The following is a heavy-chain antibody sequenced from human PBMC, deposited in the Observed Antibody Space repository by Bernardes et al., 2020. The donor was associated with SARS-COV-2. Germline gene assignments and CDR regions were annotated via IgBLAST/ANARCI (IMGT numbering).Heavy chain of an antibody. Sequence: GWSLRLSCEASGFSFSEYAMNWVRQAPGQGLEWLSYISSRSTTIYVADTVKGRFAISRDNAKNSVYLQMNSLRAEDTAVYYCARGRGAVAPMDHWGQGTLVTVSS. J-gene: IGHJ4*02. CDR3: ARGRGAVAPMDH. CDR1: GFSFSEYA. CDR2: ISSRSTTI. D-gene: IGHD1-26*01. V-gene: IGHV3-48*01.